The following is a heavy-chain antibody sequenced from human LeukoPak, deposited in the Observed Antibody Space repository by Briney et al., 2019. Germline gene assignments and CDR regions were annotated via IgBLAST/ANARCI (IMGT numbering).Heavy chain of an antibody. V-gene: IGHV5-10-1*01. D-gene: IGHD1-26*01. CDR1: GYSFTSYW. Sequence: GESLKISCKGSGYSFTSYWISWVRQMPGKGMEWMGRIDPSDSYTNYSPSFQGHLTISADKSISTAYLQWSSLKASDTAMYYCARREVGATSLDYWGQGTLVTVSS. J-gene: IGHJ4*02. CDR2: IDPSDSYT. CDR3: ARREVGATSLDY.